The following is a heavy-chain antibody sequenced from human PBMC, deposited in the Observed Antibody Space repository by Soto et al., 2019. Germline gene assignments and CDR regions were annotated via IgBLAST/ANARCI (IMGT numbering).Heavy chain of an antibody. D-gene: IGHD3-22*01. J-gene: IGHJ4*02. CDR2: IIPIFGTA. CDR1: GGTFSSYA. CDR3: ASGRSYYYDSHFDY. V-gene: IGHV1-69*12. Sequence: QVQLVQSGAEVKKPGSSVKVSCKASGGTFSSYAISWVRQAPGQGLEWMGGIIPIFGTANYAQKFQGRVTITADESTSPAYMELSSLRSEDTAVYYCASGRSYYYDSHFDYWGQGTLVTVSS.